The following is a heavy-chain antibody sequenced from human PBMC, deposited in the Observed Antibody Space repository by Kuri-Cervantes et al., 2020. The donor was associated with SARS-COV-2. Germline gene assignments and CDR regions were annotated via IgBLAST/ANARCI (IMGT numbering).Heavy chain of an antibody. CDR3: ATIPHILTGYFWFDP. CDR1: GYTFTSYY. CDR2: MNPNSGNT. D-gene: IGHD3-9*01. V-gene: IGHV1-8*01. Sequence: ASVKVSCKASGYTFTSYYINWVRQATGQGLKWMGWMNPNSGNTGYAQKFQGRVTMTRNTSISTAYMELSSLRSEDTAVYYCATIPHILTGYFWFDPWGQGTLVTVSS. J-gene: IGHJ5*02.